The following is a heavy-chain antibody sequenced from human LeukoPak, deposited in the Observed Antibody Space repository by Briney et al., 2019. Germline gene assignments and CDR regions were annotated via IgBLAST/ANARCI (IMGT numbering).Heavy chain of an antibody. V-gene: IGHV4-38-2*02. D-gene: IGHD3-22*01. CDR2: IYHSGST. CDR3: ARPNRPDYYDSTGYYPFGSYYMDV. Sequence: SETLSLTCTVSGYSISSGYYWGWIRQPPGKGLEWIGSIYHSGSTYYNPSLKSRVSISVDMSMNQVSLELTSVTAADTAVYFCARPNRPDYYDSTGYYPFGSYYMDVWGKGTTVSVSS. CDR1: GYSISSGYY. J-gene: IGHJ6*03.